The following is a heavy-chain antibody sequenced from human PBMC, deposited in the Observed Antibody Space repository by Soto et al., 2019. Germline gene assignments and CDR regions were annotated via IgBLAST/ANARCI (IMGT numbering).Heavy chain of an antibody. V-gene: IGHV1-69*04. CDR2: IIPILGIA. CDR3: ARDSGYYDSSGYSAQLLVEYFQH. CDR1: GGTFSSYT. J-gene: IGHJ1*01. Sequence: SVKVSCKASGGTFSSYTISWVRQAPGQGLEWMGRIIPILGIANYAQKFQGRVTITADKSTSTAYMELSSLRSEDTAVYYCARDSGYYDSSGYSAQLLVEYFQHWGQ. D-gene: IGHD3-22*01.